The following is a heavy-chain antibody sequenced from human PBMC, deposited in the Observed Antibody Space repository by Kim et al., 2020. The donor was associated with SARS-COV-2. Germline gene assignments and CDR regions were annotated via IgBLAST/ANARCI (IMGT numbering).Heavy chain of an antibody. J-gene: IGHJ4*02. D-gene: IGHD3-22*01. CDR3: ARGRRGAMIVVVILGYFDY. Sequence: SRVTISVDTSTNQFSLKLSSVTAADTAVYYCARGRRGAMIVVVILGYFDYWGQGTLVTVSS. V-gene: IGHV4-34*01.